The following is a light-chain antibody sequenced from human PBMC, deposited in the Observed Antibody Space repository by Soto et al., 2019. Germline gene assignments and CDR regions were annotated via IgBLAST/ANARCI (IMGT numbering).Light chain of an antibody. CDR3: SSYTNTGTLVV. J-gene: IGLJ3*02. CDR1: GSDIGTYNF. Sequence: QSALTQPASVSGSPGQSITISCSGSGSDIGTYNFVSRYQHHPGRAPKLIISEVANRPSGVSDRFSGSKSGSLASLTISGLQADDEAVYYCSSYTNTGTLVVFGVGTKLTVL. V-gene: IGLV2-14*01. CDR2: EVA.